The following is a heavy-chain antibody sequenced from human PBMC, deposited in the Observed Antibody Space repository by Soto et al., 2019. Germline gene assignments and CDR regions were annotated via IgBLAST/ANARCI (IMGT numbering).Heavy chain of an antibody. V-gene: IGHV4-59*08. D-gene: IGHD1-26*01. CDR2: IYYSGST. J-gene: IGHJ4*02. Sequence: QVQLQESGPGLVKPSETLSLTCTVSGGTISSWYWSWIRQPLGKGLEWIGYIYYSGSTNCNPSPXSXAXIXIDTSKNQFSLKLSSVTAADTAVYYCARRYGSAIDYWGQGTLVTVSS. CDR3: ARRYGSAIDY. CDR1: GGTISSWY.